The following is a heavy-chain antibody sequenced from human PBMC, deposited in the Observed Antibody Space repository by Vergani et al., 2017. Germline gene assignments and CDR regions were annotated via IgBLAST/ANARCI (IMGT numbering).Heavy chain of an antibody. J-gene: IGHJ5*02. D-gene: IGHD3-10*01. Sequence: QVQLQESGPGLVKPPGTLSLTCAVSGGSISSSNWWSWVRQPPGKGLEWIGEIYHSGSTNYNPSLKSRVTISVDTSKNQFSLKLSSVTAADTAVYYCARHSPRLLWFGEPRGFDPWGQGTLVTVSS. V-gene: IGHV4-4*03. CDR3: ARHSPRLLWFGEPRGFDP. CDR1: GGSISSSNW. CDR2: IYHSGST.